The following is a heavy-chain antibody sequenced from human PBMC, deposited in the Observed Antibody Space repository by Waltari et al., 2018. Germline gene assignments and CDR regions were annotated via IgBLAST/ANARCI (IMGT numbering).Heavy chain of an antibody. CDR3: ARVHGSESPLAWGTDV. J-gene: IGHJ6*02. V-gene: IGHV4-59*01. Sequence: QVQLQESGPGLVKPSETLSPSCTVSGASLTPYYWSWIRRPPGKGLEYIGYIHDSGDTNYSPSLRSRVSMSLDTSKNQFSLKISSVTAADSAVYYCARVHGSESPLAWGTDVWGQGTAVTVSS. D-gene: IGHD2-21*01. CDR1: GASLTPYY. CDR2: IHDSGDT.